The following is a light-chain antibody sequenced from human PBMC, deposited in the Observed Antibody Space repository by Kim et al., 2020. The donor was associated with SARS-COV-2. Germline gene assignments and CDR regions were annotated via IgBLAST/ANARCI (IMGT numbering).Light chain of an antibody. CDR3: AAWDDSLNGPV. CDR2: SNN. V-gene: IGLV1-44*01. Sequence: GQRVTISCSGSRSNIGSNSVNCYQQLPGTAPKRLIYSNNQRPSGVPDRFSGSKSGTSASLAISGLQSEDEADYYCAAWDDSLNGPVFGGGTQLTVL. J-gene: IGLJ3*02. CDR1: RSNIGSNS.